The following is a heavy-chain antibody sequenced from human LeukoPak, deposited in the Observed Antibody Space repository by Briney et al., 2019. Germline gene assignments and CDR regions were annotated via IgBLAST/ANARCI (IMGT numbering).Heavy chain of an antibody. V-gene: IGHV3-23*01. CDR1: GFTFSSYA. Sequence: GSLRLSCAASGFTFSSYAMNWVRQAPGKGLEWVSGISNSGGSTYYADSVKGRFTISRDNSKNTLYLQMNSLRAEDTAVYYCAKETSSSFDYWGQGTLVTVSS. D-gene: IGHD6-6*01. J-gene: IGHJ4*02. CDR2: ISNSGGST. CDR3: AKETSSSFDY.